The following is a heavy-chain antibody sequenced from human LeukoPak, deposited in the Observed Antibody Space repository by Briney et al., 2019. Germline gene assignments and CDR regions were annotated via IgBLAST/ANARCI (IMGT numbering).Heavy chain of an antibody. Sequence: GGSLRLSCAASGFTFSKPWMSWVRQTPGKGLEWVGRIRSKSHGGTTDYAAPVKGRFTISRDDSENALFLQMNSLKSEDTGIYYCLMENFGARAWGRGTLVTVSS. D-gene: IGHD4-17*01. CDR1: GFTFSKPW. J-gene: IGHJ4*02. V-gene: IGHV3-15*01. CDR2: IRSKSHGGTT. CDR3: LMENFGARA.